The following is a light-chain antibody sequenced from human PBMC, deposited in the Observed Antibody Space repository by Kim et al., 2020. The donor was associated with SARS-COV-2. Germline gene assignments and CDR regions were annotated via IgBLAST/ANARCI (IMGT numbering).Light chain of an antibody. CDR2: GAS. CDR1: QSVNSN. Sequence: LSVSPEERATLSCRPSQSVNSNLAWYQQKPGQAPRLLIYGASTRATGIPARFSGSGSGTEFTLTISSLQSEDFAVYYCQQYNYWYTFGQGTKLEI. J-gene: IGKJ2*01. V-gene: IGKV3-15*01. CDR3: QQYNYWYT.